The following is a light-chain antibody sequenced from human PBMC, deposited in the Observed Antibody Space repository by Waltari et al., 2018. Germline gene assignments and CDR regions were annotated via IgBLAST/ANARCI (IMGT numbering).Light chain of an antibody. Sequence: QPVLTQSSSASASLGSLVTLTCTLSSGHINYIIARHQQQPGMAPRYLMKVEGSGSYNKGSGIPDRFSGSSSGADRYLTISNLQSEDEADYFCETWDTYTRLFGGGTKLTVL. J-gene: IGLJ2*01. CDR2: VEGSGSY. CDR1: SGHINYI. CDR3: ETWDTYTRL. V-gene: IGLV4-60*03.